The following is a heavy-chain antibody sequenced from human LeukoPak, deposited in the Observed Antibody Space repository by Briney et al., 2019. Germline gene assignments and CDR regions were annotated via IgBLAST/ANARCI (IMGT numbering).Heavy chain of an antibody. D-gene: IGHD5-18*01. V-gene: IGHV3-13*01. Sequence: GGSLRLSCAASGFTFSSYDMHWVRQATGKGLEWVSAIGTAGDTYYPGSVKGRFTISRENAKNSLYLQMNSLRAGDTAVYYCARGGYSYGTFFDYWGQGTLVTVSS. CDR1: GFTFSSYD. CDR2: IGTAGDT. J-gene: IGHJ4*02. CDR3: ARGGYSYGTFFDY.